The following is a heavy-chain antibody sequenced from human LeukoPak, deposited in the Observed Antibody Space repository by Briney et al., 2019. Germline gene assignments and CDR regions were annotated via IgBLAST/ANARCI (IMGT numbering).Heavy chain of an antibody. CDR2: MNPNSGNT. V-gene: IGHV1-8*01. Sequence: ASVKVSCKASEYTFTSYDINWVRQATGQGLEWMRWMNPNSGNTGYAQKFQGRVTMTRNTSISTAYMELSSLRSEDTAVYYCARGSRRDYDFWSGPTYYGMDVWGQGTTVTVSS. CDR3: ARGSRRDYDFWSGPTYYGMDV. D-gene: IGHD3-3*01. CDR1: EYTFTSYD. J-gene: IGHJ6*02.